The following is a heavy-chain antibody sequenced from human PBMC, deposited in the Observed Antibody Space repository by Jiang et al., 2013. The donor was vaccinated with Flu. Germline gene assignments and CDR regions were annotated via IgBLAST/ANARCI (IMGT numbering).Heavy chain of an antibody. D-gene: IGHD3-10*01. V-gene: IGHV4-59*01. Sequence: GSGLVKPSETLSLTCTVSGASMSGYYWSWIRQPPGKGLDYIAYIYYNGATNYSPSLKSRATISVDTSRNQFSLRLSSVTAADTAVYYCARGGRYDSGSYVYFDLWGRGTLVTVST. CDR3: ARGGRYDSGSYVYFDL. CDR1: GASMSGYY. CDR2: IYYNGAT. J-gene: IGHJ2*01.